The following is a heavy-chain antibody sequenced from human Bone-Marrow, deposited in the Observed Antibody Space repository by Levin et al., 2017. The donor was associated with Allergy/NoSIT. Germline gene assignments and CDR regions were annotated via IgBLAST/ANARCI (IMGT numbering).Heavy chain of an antibody. CDR2: IYYSGST. D-gene: IGHD4-11*01. V-gene: IGHV4-39*02. CDR3: ARVARLPHDAFDI. J-gene: IGHJ3*02. CDR1: GGSISSTSHY. Sequence: PSETLSLTCTISGGSISSTSHYWGWIRQPPGKGPQWIGSIYYSGSTHHNPSLKSRVTISVDTSKNHFSLKLNSVTAADTAVYYCARVARLPHDAFDIWGQGTMVTVSS.